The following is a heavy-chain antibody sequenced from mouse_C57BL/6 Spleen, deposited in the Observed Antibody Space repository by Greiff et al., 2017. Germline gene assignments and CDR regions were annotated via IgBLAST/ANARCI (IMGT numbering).Heavy chain of an antibody. CDR2: INYDGSST. CDR3: ARDRGDLDLLGTRYAMDY. V-gene: IGHV5-16*01. Sequence: EVMLVESEGGLVQPGSSMKLSCTASGFTFSDYYMAWVRQVPEKGLEWVANINYDGSSTYYLDSLKSRFIISRDNAKNILYLQMSSLKSEDTATYYCARDRGDLDLLGTRYAMDYWGQGTSITVSS. CDR1: GFTFSDYY. D-gene: IGHD2-1*01. J-gene: IGHJ4*01.